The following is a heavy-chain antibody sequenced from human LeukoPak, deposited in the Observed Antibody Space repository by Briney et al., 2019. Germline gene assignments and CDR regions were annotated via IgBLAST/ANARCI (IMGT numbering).Heavy chain of an antibody. J-gene: IGHJ4*02. CDR3: ASPVITTGYQPGY. CDR2: ISYDGSNK. Sequence: GGSLRLSYAAAGFSFSSYWMNWVRQAPGKGLEWVAVISYDGSNKYYADSVKGRFTISRDNSKNTLYLQMNSLRAEDTAVYYCASPVITTGYQPGYWGQGTLVTVSS. CDR1: GFSFSSYW. V-gene: IGHV3-30*03. D-gene: IGHD3-9*01.